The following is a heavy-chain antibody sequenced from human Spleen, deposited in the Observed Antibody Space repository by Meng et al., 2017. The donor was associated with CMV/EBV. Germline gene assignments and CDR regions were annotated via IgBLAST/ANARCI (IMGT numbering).Heavy chain of an antibody. CDR3: ARARSWGGPTLLGMDV. J-gene: IGHJ6*02. CDR1: GFHFGTFA. CDR2: IKQAAT. V-gene: IGHV3-7*01. Sequence: GESLKISCAASGFHFGTFAMSWVRQPPGKGLEWVANIKQAATSVKGRFTISRDNAKNSLYLQINSLRAEDTAVYYCARARSWGGPTLLGMDVWGQGATVTVSS. D-gene: IGHD6-13*01.